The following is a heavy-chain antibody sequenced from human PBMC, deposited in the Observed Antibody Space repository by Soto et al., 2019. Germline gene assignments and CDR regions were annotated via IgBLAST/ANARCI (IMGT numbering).Heavy chain of an antibody. J-gene: IGHJ4*02. CDR2: INSKTDVGTT. CDR1: GFTFSNAW. Sequence: EVQLVESGGGVVKPGGSLRLPCAASGFTFSNAWMNWVRQAPGKGLEWVGRINSKTDVGTTDYAAPAKGGVTTSRGGATDTLYLQRNSLKTEDTAVYYCTTQSSSSTNFDYWGQGTLVTVSS. CDR3: TTQSSSSTNFDY. V-gene: IGHV3-15*07. D-gene: IGHD6-13*01.